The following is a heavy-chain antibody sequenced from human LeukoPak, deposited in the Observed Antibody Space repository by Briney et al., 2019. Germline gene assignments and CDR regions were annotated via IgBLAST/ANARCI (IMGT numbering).Heavy chain of an antibody. CDR1: GITLSSYD. Sequence: GGSLRLSCAASGITLSSYDMHWVRQAPGKALERVAVISYDGSNKDYADSVKGRFTISRDNSKNTLYLQMNTLRAEDTAVYYCAKDRGVWAFDIWGQGTMVTVSS. D-gene: IGHD3-10*01. CDR2: ISYDGSNK. V-gene: IGHV3-30-3*01. CDR3: AKDRGVWAFDI. J-gene: IGHJ3*02.